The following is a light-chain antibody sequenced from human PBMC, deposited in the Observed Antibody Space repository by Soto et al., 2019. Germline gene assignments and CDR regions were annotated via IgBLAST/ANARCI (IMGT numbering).Light chain of an antibody. Sequence: DIVMTQSPDSLAVSLGERATINCKSSQSVLYSSNNKNYLAWYQQKPGQSPELLIYWASTRESGVPDRFSGSGSGTDFTLTISSLQAEDVAVYYCQQYYGTPLTFGGGTKVEIK. CDR1: QSVLYSSNNKNY. J-gene: IGKJ4*01. CDR2: WAS. V-gene: IGKV4-1*01. CDR3: QQYYGTPLT.